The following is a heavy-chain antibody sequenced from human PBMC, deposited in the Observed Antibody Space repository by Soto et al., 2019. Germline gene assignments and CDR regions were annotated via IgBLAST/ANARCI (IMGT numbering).Heavy chain of an antibody. J-gene: IGHJ4*02. CDR2: IYYSGST. CDR3: ARQTGAEIVVVPAAPFDY. D-gene: IGHD2-2*01. CDR1: GGSISSSSYY. Sequence: SETLSLTCTASGGSISSSSYYWGWIRQPPGKGLEWIGSIYYSGSTYYNPSLKSRVTISVDTSKNQFSLKLSSVTAADTAVYYCARQTGAEIVVVPAAPFDYWGQGTLVTVSS. V-gene: IGHV4-39*01.